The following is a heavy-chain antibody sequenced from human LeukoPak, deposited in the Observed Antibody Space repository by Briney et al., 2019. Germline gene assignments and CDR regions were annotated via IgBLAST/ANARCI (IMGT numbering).Heavy chain of an antibody. J-gene: IGHJ4*02. D-gene: IGHD3-10*01. CDR3: ARVNRISYYGSGSYYNPPPGGLFDY. CDR2: IYYSGST. V-gene: IGHV4-59*06. Sequence: SETLSLTCTVSGGSISTYYWTWIRQHPGKGLEWIGYIYYSGSTYYNPSLKSRVTISVDTSKNQFSLKLSSVTAADTAVYYCARVNRISYYGSGSYYNPPPGGLFDYWGQGTLVTVSS. CDR1: GGSISTYY.